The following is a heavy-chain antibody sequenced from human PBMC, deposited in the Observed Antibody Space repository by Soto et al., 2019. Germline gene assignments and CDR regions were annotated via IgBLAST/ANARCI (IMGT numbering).Heavy chain of an antibody. CDR1: GDSVSSNNAG. V-gene: IGHV6-1*01. CDR2: TYYRSTWYN. J-gene: IGHJ4*02. D-gene: IGHD6-13*01. Sequence: QVQLQQSGPGLVKASQTLSLTCAISGDSVSSNNAGWNWIRQSPSRGLEWLGRTYYRSTWYNDFAVSVKSRVTINPDTSKNQFSLHLNSVTPEDTAVYYCARDTSSWYFDIWGQGALVTVSS. CDR3: ARDTSSWYFDI.